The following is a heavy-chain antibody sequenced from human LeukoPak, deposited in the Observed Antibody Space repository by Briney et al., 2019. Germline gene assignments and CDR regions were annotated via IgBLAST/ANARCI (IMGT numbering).Heavy chain of an antibody. Sequence: GGSLRLSCAASGFTVSSNYMSWVRQAPGKGLEWVSSISGAGINTYYVDSVEGRFTISRDNSKNTLSLQMNSLRAEDTAVYYCTKDQRGYQRAIDYWGQGILVTVSS. J-gene: IGHJ4*02. CDR2: ISGAGINT. CDR1: GFTVSSNY. D-gene: IGHD6-25*01. V-gene: IGHV3-23*01. CDR3: TKDQRGYQRAIDY.